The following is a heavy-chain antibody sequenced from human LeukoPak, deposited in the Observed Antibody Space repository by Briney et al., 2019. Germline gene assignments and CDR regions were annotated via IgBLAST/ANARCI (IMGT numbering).Heavy chain of an antibody. D-gene: IGHD3-10*02. J-gene: IGHJ6*04. CDR2: IKEDGSEK. CDR3: AELGITMIGGV. V-gene: IGHV3-7*01. Sequence: GSLRLSCAASEFTLSNYWMSWVRQAPGKGLEWVANIKEDGSEKYYVDSVKGRFTISRDNAKNSLYLQMNSLRAEDTAVYYCAELGITMIGGVWGKGTTVTISS. CDR1: EFTLSNYW.